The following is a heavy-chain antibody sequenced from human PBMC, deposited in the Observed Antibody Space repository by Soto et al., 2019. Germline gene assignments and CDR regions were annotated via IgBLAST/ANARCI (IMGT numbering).Heavy chain of an antibody. J-gene: IGHJ4*02. V-gene: IGHV4-34*01. CDR3: ARAEIGVPHGDEFVEY. D-gene: IGHD4-17*01. CDR2: INHSGST. CDR1: GGSFSGYY. Sequence: ETLSLTCAVYGGSFSGYYWSWIRQPPGKGLEWIGEINHSGSTNYNPSLKSRVTISVDTSKNQFSLKLSSVTAADTAVYYCARAEIGVPHGDEFVEYWGQGTLVTVSS.